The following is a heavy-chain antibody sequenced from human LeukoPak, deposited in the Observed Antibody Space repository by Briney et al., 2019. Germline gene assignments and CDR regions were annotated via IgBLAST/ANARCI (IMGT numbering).Heavy chain of an antibody. CDR1: GFTFSSYA. J-gene: IGHJ4*02. V-gene: IGHV3-23*01. D-gene: IGHD4-17*01. CDR2: ISGSGGST. CDR3: AKGADYGDYEGGHYFDY. Sequence: GGSLRLSCAASGFTFSSYAMSWVRQAPGKGLEWVSAISGSGGSTYYADSVKGRFTISRDNSKNTLYLQMNSLRAEDTAVYYCAKGADYGDYEGGHYFDYWGQGTLVTVSS.